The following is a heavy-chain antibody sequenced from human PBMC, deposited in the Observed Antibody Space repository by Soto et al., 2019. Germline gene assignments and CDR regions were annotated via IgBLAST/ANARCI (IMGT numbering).Heavy chain of an antibody. D-gene: IGHD2-15*01. CDR3: GRVVIAATRHPDFDC. CDR1: GGSVNSPNYY. Sequence: SETLSLTCTVSGGSVNSPNYYWGWIRQPPGKGLEWIGSIYNSATTYYNPSLKTRVTISAETSRNQFSLNLRSVTAADTAMYYCGRVVIAATRHPDFDCWGQGALVTVPQ. J-gene: IGHJ4*02. CDR2: IYNSATT. V-gene: IGHV4-39*01.